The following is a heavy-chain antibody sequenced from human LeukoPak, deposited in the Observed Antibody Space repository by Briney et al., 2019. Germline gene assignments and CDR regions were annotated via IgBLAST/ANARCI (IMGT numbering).Heavy chain of an antibody. Sequence: GGSLRLSCAASGYTFSSYAMSWVRQAPGKGLDWVSAISGSGGNTYYADSVKGRFTISRDNSKNTLYLQMNSLRAEDTAVYYCAKDQYGGNPQYYFDYWGQGTLVTVSS. V-gene: IGHV3-23*01. CDR2: ISGSGGNT. CDR3: AKDQYGGNPQYYFDY. J-gene: IGHJ4*02. D-gene: IGHD4-23*01. CDR1: GYTFSSYA.